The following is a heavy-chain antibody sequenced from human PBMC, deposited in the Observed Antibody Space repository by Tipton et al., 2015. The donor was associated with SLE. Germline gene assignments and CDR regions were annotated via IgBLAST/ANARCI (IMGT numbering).Heavy chain of an antibody. V-gene: IGHV4-61*09. CDR3: VFDDYNVEY. J-gene: IGHJ4*02. D-gene: IGHD4-11*01. CDR2: INHIGST. Sequence: TLSLTCTVSGGSMRSGSYYWTWIRQPAGKGLEWIGEINHIGSTNYNPSLKSRVSISVDTSKNQFSLKLSSVTAADTAVYYCVFDDYNVEYWGRGTLVTVSS. CDR1: GGSMRSGSYY.